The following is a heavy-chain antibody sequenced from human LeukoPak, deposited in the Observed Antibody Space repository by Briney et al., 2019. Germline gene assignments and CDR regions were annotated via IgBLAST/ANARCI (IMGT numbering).Heavy chain of an antibody. CDR2: IYYSGST. CDR3: ARPGSPRTSSGGYSDGWDAFDI. CDR1: GGSISSSSYY. D-gene: IGHD6-19*01. J-gene: IGHJ3*02. V-gene: IGHV4-39*01. Sequence: SETLSLTCTVSGGSISSSSYYWGWIRQPPGKGLEWIGSIYYSGSTYYNPSLKSRVTISVDTSKNQFSLKLSSVTAADTAVYYCARPGSPRTSSGGYSDGWDAFDIWGQGTMVTASS.